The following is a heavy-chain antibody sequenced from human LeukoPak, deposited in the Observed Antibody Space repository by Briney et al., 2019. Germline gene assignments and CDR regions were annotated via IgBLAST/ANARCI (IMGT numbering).Heavy chain of an antibody. J-gene: IGHJ6*02. D-gene: IGHD5-12*01. CDR2: IYPGDSDT. CDR1: GYSFTSYW. Sequence: GESLKISCKGSGYSFTSYWNGWVRQMPGKGLEWMGIIYPGDSDTRYSPSFEGQVTISADKSISTAYLQWSSLKASDSAMYYCARRSAYSDYEAYGIDVWGQGTTVTVSS. V-gene: IGHV5-51*01. CDR3: ARRSAYSDYEAYGIDV.